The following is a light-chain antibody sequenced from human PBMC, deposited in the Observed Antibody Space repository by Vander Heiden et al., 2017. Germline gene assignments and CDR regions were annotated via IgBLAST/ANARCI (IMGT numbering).Light chain of an antibody. V-gene: IGLV2-14*01. CDR3: SSYTSSSTLV. CDR2: DVS. Sequence: QSALPQPASVSGPPGQSITISCTGTSSDVGGHNYVSWYQQHPGKAPKLMIYDVSNQPSGVSNRFSGSKSGNTASLTISGLRAEDEADYYCSSYTSSSTLVFGGGTKLTVL. J-gene: IGLJ2*01. CDR1: SSDVGGHNY.